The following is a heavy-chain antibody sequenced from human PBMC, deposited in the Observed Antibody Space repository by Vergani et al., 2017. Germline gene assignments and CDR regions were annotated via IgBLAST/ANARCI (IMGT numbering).Heavy chain of an antibody. Sequence: QVQLVQSGSEVRKPGASVKVSCQVSGYSLTELTIHWVRQAPGKRLEWMGGFDPEHGEVTFAHHIQGRVTMTEDRSTDTAYMELSSLRPEDTALYYCAIVTDYDDSSGYYLDYWGQGTLVTVSS. V-gene: IGHV1-24*01. CDR2: FDPEHGEV. J-gene: IGHJ4*02. CDR1: GYSLTELT. D-gene: IGHD3-22*01. CDR3: AIVTDYDDSSGYYLDY.